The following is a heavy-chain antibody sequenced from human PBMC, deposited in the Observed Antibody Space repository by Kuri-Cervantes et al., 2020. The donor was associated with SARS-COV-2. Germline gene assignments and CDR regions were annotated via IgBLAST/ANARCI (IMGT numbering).Heavy chain of an antibody. CDR3: AKGSSSSGRYNWFDP. J-gene: IGHJ5*02. D-gene: IGHD6-6*01. V-gene: IGHV3-23*01. CDR1: GFTFSSYA. Sequence: GGSLRLSCAASGFTFSSYAMSWVRQAPGKGLEWVSAISGSGGSTYYADSVKGRFTISRDNSKNTLYLQMNSLRAEDTAVYYCAKGSSSSGRYNWFDPWGQGTLVTVSS. CDR2: ISGSGGST.